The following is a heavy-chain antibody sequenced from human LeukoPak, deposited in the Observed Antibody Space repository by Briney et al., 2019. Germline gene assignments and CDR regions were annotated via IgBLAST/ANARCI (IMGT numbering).Heavy chain of an antibody. J-gene: IGHJ3*02. CDR2: IKSKTDGGTT. CDR3: TTDGEYSNYGAEAFDI. CDR1: GFTFSNAW. Sequence: GGSLRLSCAASGFTFSNAWMSWVRQAPGKGLEWVGRIKSKTDGGTTDYAAPRKDRFTISRDDSKNTLYLQMNSLKTEDTAVYYCTTDGEYSNYGAEAFDIWGQGTMVTVSS. V-gene: IGHV3-15*01. D-gene: IGHD4-11*01.